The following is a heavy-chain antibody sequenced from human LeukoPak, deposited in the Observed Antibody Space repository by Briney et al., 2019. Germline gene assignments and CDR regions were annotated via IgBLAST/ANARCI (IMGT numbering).Heavy chain of an antibody. Sequence: PSETLSLTCAVSGGSISSGGYSWSWIRQPPGKGLEWIGYIYHSGSTYYNPSLKSRVTISVDTSKNQFSLKLSSVTAADTAVYYCARRNQIDFYYYYGMDVWGQGTTVTVSS. D-gene: IGHD1-14*01. J-gene: IGHJ6*02. CDR2: IYHSGST. CDR3: ARRNQIDFYYYYGMDV. V-gene: IGHV4-30-2*01. CDR1: GGSISSGGYS.